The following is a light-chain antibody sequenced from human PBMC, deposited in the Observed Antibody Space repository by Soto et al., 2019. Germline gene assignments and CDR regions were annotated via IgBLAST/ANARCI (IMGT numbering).Light chain of an antibody. CDR3: QQYYNSVR. V-gene: IGKV3-20*01. J-gene: IGKJ5*01. Sequence: EIVLRQSPGTLSLSPGEGATLSCRASQTVIGNCSALYQQKPVQTPRLLISAASSRATGVPDRFSGSGSGTAFTLTTSSLEPEDFAVYYCQQYYNSVRFSQGTRAEIK. CDR1: QTVIGNC. CDR2: AAS.